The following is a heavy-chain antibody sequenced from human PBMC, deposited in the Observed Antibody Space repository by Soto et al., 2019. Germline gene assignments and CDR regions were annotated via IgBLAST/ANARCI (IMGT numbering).Heavy chain of an antibody. D-gene: IGHD3-22*01. CDR2: ISYDGSNK. V-gene: IGHV3-30*04. CDR1: GFTFSSYP. J-gene: IGHJ4*02. Sequence: PGGSLRLSCAASGFTFSSYPMHWVRQAPGKGLEWVAVISYDGSNKYYADSVKGRFTISRDNSKNTLYLQMNSLRAEDTAVYYCAKVFPSPGRYYDSSGNPIDYWGQGTLVTVSS. CDR3: AKVFPSPGRYYDSSGNPIDY.